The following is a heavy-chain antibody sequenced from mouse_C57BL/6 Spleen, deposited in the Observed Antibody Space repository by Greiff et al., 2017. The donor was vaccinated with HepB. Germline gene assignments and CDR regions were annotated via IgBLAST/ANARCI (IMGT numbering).Heavy chain of an antibody. J-gene: IGHJ2*01. CDR2: IYPGDGDT. D-gene: IGHD2-3*01. CDR1: GYAFSSYC. CDR3: ARGDGYYLDFYD. V-gene: IGHV1-80*01. Sequence: QVQLVQSGAELVKPGASVKISCKASGYAFSSYCMHWVKQRPGQGLEWIGQIYPGDGDTNYNGKFKGKATLTADKSSSTAYMQLSSLTSEDSAVYFCARGDGYYLDFYDWGHGTTLTVAS.